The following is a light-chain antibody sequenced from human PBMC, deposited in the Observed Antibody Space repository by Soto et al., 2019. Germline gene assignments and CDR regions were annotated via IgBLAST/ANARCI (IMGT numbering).Light chain of an antibody. V-gene: IGKV3-11*01. CDR2: DAS. CDR3: QQRSNWPPS. CDR1: QSVSSY. J-gene: IGKJ4*01. Sequence: EIVLTQSPATLSLSPGERATLSCRASQSVSSYLAWYQQKPGQAPRLLIYDASNRATGIPARFSGSGSGTDFTLTSSSLEPEDFAVYYCQQRSNWPPSLGGGTKVEIK.